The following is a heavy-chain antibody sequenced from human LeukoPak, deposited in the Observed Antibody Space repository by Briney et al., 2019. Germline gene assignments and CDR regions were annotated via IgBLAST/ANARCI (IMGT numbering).Heavy chain of an antibody. J-gene: IGHJ4*02. CDR3: AALGDSSGSP. Sequence: GGSLRLSCEASGFTFSSYAMHWVRQAPGKGLEWVAVISYDGSNKYYADSVRGRFTISRDNSKNTLDLQMDSLRTEDTAVYYCAALGDSSGSPWGQGTLVTVPS. V-gene: IGHV3-30-3*01. D-gene: IGHD6-19*01. CDR2: ISYDGSNK. CDR1: GFTFSSYA.